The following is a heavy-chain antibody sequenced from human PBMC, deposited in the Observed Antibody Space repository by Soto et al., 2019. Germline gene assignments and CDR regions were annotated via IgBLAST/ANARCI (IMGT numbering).Heavy chain of an antibody. Sequence: QVQVVQSGAEVKKPGSSVRVSCKASGDSFTKYTVNWVRQAPRQGLEWMGGIIPRFGTTNYAPTLQDRVTITPDESMNTVYMELSSLRSDDTALYYCARGRGLYNSGRSQLDSWGQGTLVTVSS. D-gene: IGHD1-1*01. J-gene: IGHJ4*02. V-gene: IGHV1-69*01. CDR2: IIPRFGTT. CDR3: ARGRGLYNSGRSQLDS. CDR1: GDSFTKYT.